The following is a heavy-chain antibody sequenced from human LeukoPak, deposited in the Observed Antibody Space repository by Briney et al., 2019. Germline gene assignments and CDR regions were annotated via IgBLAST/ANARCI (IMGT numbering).Heavy chain of an antibody. J-gene: IGHJ6*02. V-gene: IGHV3-23*01. CDR2: ISGSGGST. CDR3: AKVGPRFSVVSPYYYYGMDV. D-gene: IGHD2-8*02. Sequence: GGSLRLSCAASGFTFSSYAMSWVRQAPGKGLEWVSAISGSGGSTYYADSVKGRFTISRDDSKNTLYLQMNSLRAEDTAVYYCAKVGPRFSVVSPYYYYGMDVWGQGTTVTVSS. CDR1: GFTFSSYA.